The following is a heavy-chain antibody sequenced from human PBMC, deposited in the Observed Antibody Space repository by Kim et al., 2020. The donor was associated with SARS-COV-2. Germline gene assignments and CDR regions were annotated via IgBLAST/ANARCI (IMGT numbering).Heavy chain of an antibody. Sequence: ASVKVSCKASGYTFTGYYMHWVRQAPGQGLEWMGWINPNSGGTNYAQKFQGRVTMTRDTSISTAHMELSRLRSDDTAVYYCGGSGRPTSIDWFDPWGQGTLVTVSS. CDR3: GGSGRPTSIDWFDP. CDR2: INPNSGGT. CDR1: GYTFTGYY. D-gene: IGHD3-10*01. J-gene: IGHJ5*02. V-gene: IGHV1-2*02.